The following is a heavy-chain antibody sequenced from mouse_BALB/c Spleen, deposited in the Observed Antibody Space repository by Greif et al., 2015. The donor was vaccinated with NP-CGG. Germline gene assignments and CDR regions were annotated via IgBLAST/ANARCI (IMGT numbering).Heavy chain of an antibody. D-gene: IGHD1-2*01. CDR1: GYSFTSYW. CDR2: IDPSDSET. V-gene: IGHV1S126*01. J-gene: IGHJ1*01. CDR3: ARILRPDWYFDV. Sequence: QVQLQQSGPQLVRPGASVKISCKASGYSFTSYWMHWVKQRPGQGLEWIGMIDPSDSETRLNQKFKDKATLTVDKSSSTAYMQLSSPTSEDSAVYYCARILRPDWYFDVWGAGTTVTVSS.